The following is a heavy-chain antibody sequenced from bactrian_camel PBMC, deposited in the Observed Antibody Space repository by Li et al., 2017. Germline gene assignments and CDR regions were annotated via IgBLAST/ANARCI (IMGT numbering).Heavy chain of an antibody. J-gene: IGHJ4*01. Sequence: HVQLVESGGGLVQPGGSLRVSCAASGFAFGNFAMSWVRQAPGKGLEWVSAILSDVSTTYYAGSVKGRFTISRGNAKSTLYLQLNSLKTEDTAMYYCAKDLDPLRAGYFNEYDVWGQGTQVTVS. CDR1: GFAFGNFA. CDR2: ILSDVSTT. D-gene: IGHD3*01. CDR3: AKDLDPLRAGYFNEYDV. V-gene: IGHV3S7*01.